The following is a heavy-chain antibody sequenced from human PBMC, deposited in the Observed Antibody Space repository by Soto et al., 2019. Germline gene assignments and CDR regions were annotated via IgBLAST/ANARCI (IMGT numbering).Heavy chain of an antibody. D-gene: IGHD5-12*01. J-gene: IGHJ3*02. CDR2: ISAYNGNT. V-gene: IGHV1-18*01. Sequence: ASVKISCKASGYTFTSYGISWVRQAPGQGLEWMGWISAYNGNTNYAQKLQGRVTMTTDTSTSTAYMELRSLRSDDTAVYYCARDTITFSYDVMNAFDIWGEGTMVTVSS. CDR3: ARDTITFSYDVMNAFDI. CDR1: GYTFTSYG.